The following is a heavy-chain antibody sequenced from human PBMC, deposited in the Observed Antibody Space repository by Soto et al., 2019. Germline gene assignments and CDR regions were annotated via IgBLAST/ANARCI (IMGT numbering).Heavy chain of an antibody. Sequence: QVQLQESGPGLVKPSETLSLTCTVSGGSVSSGSYYWSWIRQPPGKGLEWIGYIYYSGSTSYNPSLKSRVTISLDTSKNPFSLNLTCVPAADTAVFYCARGRVRHTEAAAGIECWGQGTLVTVSS. V-gene: IGHV4-61*01. CDR2: IYYSGST. CDR1: GGSVSSGSYY. CDR3: ARGRVRHTEAAAGIEC. J-gene: IGHJ4*02. D-gene: IGHD6-13*01.